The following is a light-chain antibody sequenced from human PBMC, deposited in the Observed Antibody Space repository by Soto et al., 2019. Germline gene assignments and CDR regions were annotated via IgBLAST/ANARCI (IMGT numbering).Light chain of an antibody. J-gene: IGKJ1*01. CDR3: QQYVSSVT. CDR1: QSVDSSV. Sequence: EIVLTQSPGSLSLSPGERATLSCRASQSVDSSVFARYQQKPGQAPRLLIYGASNRATGIPDRFSGRGSGTDFTLTITGLEPEDFAVYYCQQYVSSVTFGQGTKVEIK. V-gene: IGKV3-20*01. CDR2: GAS.